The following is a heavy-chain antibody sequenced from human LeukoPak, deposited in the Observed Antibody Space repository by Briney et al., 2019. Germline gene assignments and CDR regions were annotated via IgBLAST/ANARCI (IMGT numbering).Heavy chain of an antibody. CDR1: GGSFSGYY. D-gene: IGHD2-8*01. CDR2: INHSGST. CDR3: ARNGVLMRYYYMDV. J-gene: IGHJ6*03. V-gene: IGHV4-34*01. Sequence: KPSETLSLTCAVYGGSFSGYYWSWIRQPPGKGLEWIGEINHSGSTNYNPSLKSRVTISVDTSKNQFSLKLSSVTAADTAVYYCARNGVLMRYYYMDVWGKGTTVTVSS.